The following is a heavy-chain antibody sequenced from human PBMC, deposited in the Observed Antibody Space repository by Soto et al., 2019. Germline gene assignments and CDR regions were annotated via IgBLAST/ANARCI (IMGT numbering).Heavy chain of an antibody. CDR1: GDSVSSSSYY. CDR2: IYYSGNT. CDR3: ASHCSSASCYLPAFDY. Sequence: SETLSLTCTVSGDSVSSSSYYWGWIRQPPGKGLEWIASIYYSGNTFYNPSLKSRVTISVVTSLNQFSLKLNSVTAADTAVYYCASHCSSASCYLPAFDYWGQGALVTVSS. V-gene: IGHV4-39*01. J-gene: IGHJ4*02. D-gene: IGHD2-2*01.